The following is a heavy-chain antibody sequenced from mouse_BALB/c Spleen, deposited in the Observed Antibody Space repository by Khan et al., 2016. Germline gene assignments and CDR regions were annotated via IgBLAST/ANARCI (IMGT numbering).Heavy chain of an antibody. CDR1: GYTFTSYW. V-gene: IGHV1-7*01. Sequence: QIQLVQSGTELAKPGASVKMSCKASGYTFTSYWMHWVKQRPGQGLEWIGYINPHTGYTDYNQKFKDKATLTADKSSSTAYMQLSSLTSEDSAVXYCARGDYWGQGTTLTVSS. CDR2: INPHTGYT. J-gene: IGHJ2*01. CDR3: ARGDY.